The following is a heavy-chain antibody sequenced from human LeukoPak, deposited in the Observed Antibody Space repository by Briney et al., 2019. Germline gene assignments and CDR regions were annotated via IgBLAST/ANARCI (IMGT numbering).Heavy chain of an antibody. CDR1: AFTFSSFG. D-gene: IGHD6-13*01. Sequence: GGSLRLSCAASAFTFSSFGMHWVRQAPGKGLEWVAFIRYDGSNTYCADSVKGRFTISRDNSENTLYLQMNSLRTEDTAVYYCARDSRTYFKWFDPWGQGTLVTVSS. J-gene: IGHJ5*02. V-gene: IGHV3-30*02. CDR3: ARDSRTYFKWFDP. CDR2: IRYDGSNT.